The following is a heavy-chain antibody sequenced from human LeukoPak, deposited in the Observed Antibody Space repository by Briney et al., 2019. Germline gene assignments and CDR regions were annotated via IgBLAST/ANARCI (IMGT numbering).Heavy chain of an antibody. CDR2: ISSSGSTI. J-gene: IGHJ4*02. Sequence: GGSLRLSCAASGFTFSDYYMSWIRQAPGKGLEWVSYISSSGSTIYYADSVKGRFTISRDNAKNSLYLQMNSLRAEDTAVYYCAVAPRGGIVATIGDDYWGQGTLVTVS. V-gene: IGHV3-11*01. CDR3: AVAPRGGIVATIGDDY. D-gene: IGHD5-12*01. CDR1: GFTFSDYY.